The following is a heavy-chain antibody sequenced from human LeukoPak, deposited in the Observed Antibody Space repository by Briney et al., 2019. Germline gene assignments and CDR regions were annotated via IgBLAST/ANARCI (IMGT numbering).Heavy chain of an antibody. CDR2: IYYSGST. V-gene: IGHV4-59*08. CDR1: GGSISSYY. J-gene: IGHJ4*02. CDR3: ARLPHMVRGVRTEVFDY. D-gene: IGHD3-10*01. Sequence: PSETLSLTCTVSGGSISSYYWSWIRQPPGKGLEWIGYIYYSGSTNYNPSLKSRVTISVDTSKNQFSLKLSSVTVADTAVYYCARLPHMVRGVRTEVFDYWGQGTLVTVSS.